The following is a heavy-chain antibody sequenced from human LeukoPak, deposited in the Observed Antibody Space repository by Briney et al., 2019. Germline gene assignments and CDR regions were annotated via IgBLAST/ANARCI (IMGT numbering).Heavy chain of an antibody. Sequence: GESLKISCKASGYTFTTSWIGWVRQMPGKGLEWMGIIYPSDSDTRYSLSFQGQVTISADKSITTAFLQWSSVKASDTAMYYCALVFYSHYGLGFWGQGTLVTVSS. V-gene: IGHV5-51*01. J-gene: IGHJ4*02. CDR3: ALVFYSHYGLGF. D-gene: IGHD4-11*01. CDR2: IYPSDSDT. CDR1: GYTFTTSW.